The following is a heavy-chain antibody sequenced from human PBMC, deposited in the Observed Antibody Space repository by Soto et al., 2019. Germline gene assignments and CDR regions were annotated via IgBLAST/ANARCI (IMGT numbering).Heavy chain of an antibody. J-gene: IGHJ6*03. CDR1: GYTFTNYG. Sequence: ASVKDSCKASGYTFTNYGISWVRQAPGQGLEWMGWISAYNGNTNYAQKLQGRVTMTTDTSTSTAYMELRSLRSDDTAVYYCAREGADQLLSYYYYMDVWGKGTTVTVSS. CDR2: ISAYNGNT. V-gene: IGHV1-18*01. CDR3: AREGADQLLSYYYYMDV. D-gene: IGHD2-2*01.